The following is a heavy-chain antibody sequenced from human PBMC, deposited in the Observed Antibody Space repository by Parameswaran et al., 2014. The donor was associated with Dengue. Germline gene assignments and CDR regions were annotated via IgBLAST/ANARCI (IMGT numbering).Heavy chain of an antibody. V-gene: IGHV1-69*01. CDR2: IIPIFGTA. Sequence: SWVRQAPGQGLEWMGGIIPIFGTANYAQKFQGRVTITADESTSTAYMELSSLRSEDTAVYYCARDGGDPRGSRNRPYYFDYWGQGTLVTVSS. D-gene: IGHD2-21*02. J-gene: IGHJ4*02. CDR3: ARDGGDPRGSRNRPYYFDY.